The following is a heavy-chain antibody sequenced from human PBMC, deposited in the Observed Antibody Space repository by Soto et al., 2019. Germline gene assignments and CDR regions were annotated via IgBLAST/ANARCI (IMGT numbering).Heavy chain of an antibody. CDR1: GFTFSSYS. J-gene: IGHJ5*02. V-gene: IGHV3-21*01. Sequence: EVQLVESGGGLVKPGGSLRLSCAASGFTFSSYSMNWVRQAPGKGLEWVSSISSSSSYIYYSDSVKGRFTITRDNAKNSLYMQMNSLRAEDTAVYYCAREVHMRHVWVDTVAAKGPNWFDLWGQGTLVTVSS. CDR2: ISSSSSYI. CDR3: AREVHMRHVWVDTVAAKGPNWFDL. D-gene: IGHD2-15*01.